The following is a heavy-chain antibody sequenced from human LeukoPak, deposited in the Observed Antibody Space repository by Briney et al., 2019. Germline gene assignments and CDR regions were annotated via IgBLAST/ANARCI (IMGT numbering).Heavy chain of an antibody. CDR1: GFSFNTYS. V-gene: IGHV3-74*01. D-gene: IGHD3-9*01. J-gene: IGHJ6*02. Sequence: PGGSLRLSCAASGFSFNTYSMHWVRHAPGKGLVWVSRINSDGSSTNYADSVRGRFTTSRDSALKTVYLQMNSLRAEDTAVYYCARMESYYDILTGQGGYGMDVWGQGTTVTVSS. CDR2: INSDGSST. CDR3: ARMESYYDILTGQGGYGMDV.